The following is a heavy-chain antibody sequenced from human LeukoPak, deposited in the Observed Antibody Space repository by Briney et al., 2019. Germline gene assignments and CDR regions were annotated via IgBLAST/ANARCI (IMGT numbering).Heavy chain of an antibody. CDR1: GYTLTELS. J-gene: IGHJ3*02. CDR2: FYPEDGET. D-gene: IGHD3-10*01. Sequence: ASVKVSCKVSGYTLTELSMHWVRQAPGKGLEWMGGFYPEDGETIYAQKFQGRVTMTEDTSTDTAYMELSSLRSEDTAVYYCATKGITMVRGVIMYAFDIWGQGTMVTVSS. CDR3: ATKGITMVRGVIMYAFDI. V-gene: IGHV1-24*01.